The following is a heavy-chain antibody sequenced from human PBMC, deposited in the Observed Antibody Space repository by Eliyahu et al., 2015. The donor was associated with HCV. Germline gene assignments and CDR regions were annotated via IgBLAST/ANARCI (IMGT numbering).Heavy chain of an antibody. V-gene: IGHV4-59*01. CDR2: FHYXGST. Sequence: QVQLQESGPGLVKPSETLSLTCTVXGGPITTYYWGWXRQPPGKGLEWIGYFHYXGSTNYNPSLKSRVTISVDTSKNQFSLNLTSVTAADTAVYYCASGGGGIAVAGTGGWFDPWGQGTLVTVSS. D-gene: IGHD6-19*01. J-gene: IGHJ5*02. CDR3: ASGGGGIAVAGTGGWFDP. CDR1: GGPITTYY.